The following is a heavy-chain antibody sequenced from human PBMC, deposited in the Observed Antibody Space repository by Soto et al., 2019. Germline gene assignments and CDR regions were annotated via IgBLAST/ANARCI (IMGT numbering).Heavy chain of an antibody. Sequence: EVQLLESGGGLVQPGGSLRLSCAASGFTFNIYAMTWVRQAPGEGLQWVSTVVGGGTDTYYADFVKGRFTISRDNSKSTMYLQMNSLRAEDTAIYYCAKDRPHTWEAGDHYGLDGWGQGTSVTVSS. J-gene: IGHJ6*02. D-gene: IGHD4-17*01. CDR3: AKDRPHTWEAGDHYGLDG. CDR2: VVGGGTDT. CDR1: GFTFNIYA. V-gene: IGHV3-23*01.